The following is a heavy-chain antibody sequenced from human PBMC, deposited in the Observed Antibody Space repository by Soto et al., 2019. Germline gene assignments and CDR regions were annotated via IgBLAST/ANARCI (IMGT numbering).Heavy chain of an antibody. D-gene: IGHD4-17*01. V-gene: IGHV4-59*01. CDR2: IYYSGST. CDR1: GGSISSYY. Sequence: PSETLSLTCTVSGGSISSYYWTWIRQPPGKGLEWIGYIYYSGSTYYNPSLKSRVTISVDTSKNQFSLRLNSVTAADTAVYYCARRTLTTIYYYGMDVWGQGTTVTVS. CDR3: ARRTLTTIYYYGMDV. J-gene: IGHJ6*01.